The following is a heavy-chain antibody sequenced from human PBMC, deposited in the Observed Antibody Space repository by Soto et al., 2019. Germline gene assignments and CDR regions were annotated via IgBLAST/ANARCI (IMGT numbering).Heavy chain of an antibody. CDR3: TTNRYN. D-gene: IGHD1-1*01. J-gene: IGHJ4*02. V-gene: IGHV3-15*01. CDR1: GFTFNTAW. Sequence: EVRLVESGGDLVEPGGSLRLSCAASGFTFNTAWMSWVRQAPGKGLEWVGRIKSRTDGGTADYAAPVKGRFTISRDDSKNTLFLQMNSLKTEDTAMYYCTTNRYNWGQGTLVTVSS. CDR2: IKSRTDGGTA.